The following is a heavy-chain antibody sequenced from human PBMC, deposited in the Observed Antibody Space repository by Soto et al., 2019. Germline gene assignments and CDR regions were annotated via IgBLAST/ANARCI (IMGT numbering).Heavy chain of an antibody. V-gene: IGHV1-18*01. CDR2: ISAYNGNT. Sequence: QVQLVQSGAEVKKPGASVKVSCKASGYTFTSYGISWVRQAPGQGLEWMGWISAYNGNTNYAQKLQGRVTMTTDTATRTAYMELRSLRSDDTAVYYCARGGVIVGATTDYYYYGMDVWGQGTTVTVSS. J-gene: IGHJ6*02. D-gene: IGHD1-26*01. CDR3: ARGGVIVGATTDYYYYGMDV. CDR1: GYTFTSYG.